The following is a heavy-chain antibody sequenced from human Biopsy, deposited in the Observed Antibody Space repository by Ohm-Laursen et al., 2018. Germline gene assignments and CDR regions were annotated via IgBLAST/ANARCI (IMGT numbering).Heavy chain of an antibody. J-gene: IGHJ4*02. CDR1: GSTFSDYW. CDR3: ARARGSGRLRYHFDY. V-gene: IGHV3-7*01. Sequence: SLRLSCSASGSTFSDYWMGWVRQAPGKGLEWVANIKQDGNEKHYVDSVMGRFTISRDNGKNSLYLQMNSLRAEDTAVYYCARARGSGRLRYHFDYWGQGTLVTVSS. CDR2: IKQDGNEK. D-gene: IGHD1-26*01.